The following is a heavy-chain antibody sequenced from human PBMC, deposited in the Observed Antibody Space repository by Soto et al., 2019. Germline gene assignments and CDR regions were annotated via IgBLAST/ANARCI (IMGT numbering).Heavy chain of an antibody. CDR1: GFSFSSYA. J-gene: IGHJ4*02. CDR3: AKGSIEYSASVDN. Sequence: DVQLLESGGGLVQPGGSLRLSCAASGFSFSSYAMVWVRQAPGKGLEWVAVISARGGSSYFADSVKGRFTLSRANSKNVLSLEMNSRRAEDTSIYFCAKGSIEYSASVDNWGQGTLVVVSS. D-gene: IGHD5-12*01. V-gene: IGHV3-23*01. CDR2: ISARGGSS.